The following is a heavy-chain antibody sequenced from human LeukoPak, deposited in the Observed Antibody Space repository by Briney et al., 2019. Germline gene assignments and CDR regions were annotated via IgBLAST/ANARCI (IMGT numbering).Heavy chain of an antibody. Sequence: SETLSLTCTVPGGSISSYYWSWIRQPPGKGLEWIGYIYYSGSTDYNPSLKSRVTISVDTSKNQFSLKLSSVTAADTAVYYCARDRLRWYPYYYYGMDVWGQGTTVTVSS. CDR1: GGSISSYY. J-gene: IGHJ6*02. CDR3: ARDRLRWYPYYYYGMDV. D-gene: IGHD4-23*01. CDR2: IYYSGST. V-gene: IGHV4-59*12.